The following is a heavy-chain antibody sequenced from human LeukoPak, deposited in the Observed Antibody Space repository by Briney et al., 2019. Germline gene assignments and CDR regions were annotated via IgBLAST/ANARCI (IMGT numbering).Heavy chain of an antibody. Sequence: GASVKVSCKASGYAFTGYYMHWVRQAPGQGLEWMGWINPNSGGTNYAQKFQGRVTMTRDTSISTAYMELSRLRSDDTAVYYCASVVEWELSDYFQHWGQGTLVTVSS. V-gene: IGHV1-2*02. J-gene: IGHJ1*01. CDR1: GYAFTGYY. CDR3: ASVVEWELSDYFQH. CDR2: INPNSGGT. D-gene: IGHD1-26*01.